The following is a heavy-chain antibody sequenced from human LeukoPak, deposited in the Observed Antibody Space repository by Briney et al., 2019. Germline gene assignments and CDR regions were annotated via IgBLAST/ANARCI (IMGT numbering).Heavy chain of an antibody. CDR3: ARAMRAGAFDY. Sequence: GGSLRLSCAASGFTFSSYEMNWVRQAPGKGLEWVSYISSSGSTIYYADSVKGRFTISRDNAKNSLYLQMNSLRAEDTAVYYCARAMRAGAFDYWGQGTLVTVSS. CDR2: ISSSGSTI. D-gene: IGHD3-10*01. J-gene: IGHJ4*02. CDR1: GFTFSSYE. V-gene: IGHV3-48*03.